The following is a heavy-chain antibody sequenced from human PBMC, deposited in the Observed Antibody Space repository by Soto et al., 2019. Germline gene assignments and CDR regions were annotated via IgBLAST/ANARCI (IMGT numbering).Heavy chain of an antibody. D-gene: IGHD3-3*01. CDR2: ISSSSSAI. CDR3: ARSASYWYFDL. Sequence: PGGSLRLSCAASGFSFSNSGMHWVRQAPGQGLQWVSYISSSSSAIYYADSLKGRATISRDNAKNSLYLQMNSLRDEDTAVYYCARSASYWYFDLWGRGTLVTVSS. CDR1: GFSFSNSG. V-gene: IGHV3-48*02. J-gene: IGHJ2*01.